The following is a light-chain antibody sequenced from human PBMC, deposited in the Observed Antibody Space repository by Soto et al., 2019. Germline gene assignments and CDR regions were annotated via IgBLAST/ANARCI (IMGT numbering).Light chain of an antibody. CDR2: GAS. CDR3: QHYNTASIT. V-gene: IGKV3-20*01. CDR1: QSVSNTS. J-gene: IGKJ5*01. Sequence: VLTQSPGTLSLSPGERVTILCLASQSVSNTSLAWYQQKPGQTPRLLIYGASSRATGTPDWISGGGSGTHFTLTISRLEPEDFAVYYCQHYNTASITFGQGTRLEIK.